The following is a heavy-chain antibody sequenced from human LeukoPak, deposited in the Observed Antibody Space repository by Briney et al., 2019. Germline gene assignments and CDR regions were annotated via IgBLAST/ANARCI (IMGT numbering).Heavy chain of an antibody. CDR3: ARLPVGSEPAY. D-gene: IGHD6-19*01. Sequence: SETLSLTSTLPGDSTTTVYRSCIWPPPGKGLEWIGLIFHSGTTDYTPSLKTRVTMSIDTSKNQFSLNLSSVTASDTAVYYCARLPVGSEPAYWGPGTLVTVSS. CDR1: GDSTTTVY. V-gene: IGHV4-59*08. CDR2: IFHSGTT. J-gene: IGHJ4*02.